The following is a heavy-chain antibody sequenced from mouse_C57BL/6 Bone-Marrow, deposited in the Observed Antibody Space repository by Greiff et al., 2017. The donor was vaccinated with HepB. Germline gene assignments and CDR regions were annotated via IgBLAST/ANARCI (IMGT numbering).Heavy chain of an antibody. J-gene: IGHJ2*01. V-gene: IGHV1-22*01. CDR3: ASYYSNYLDY. CDR1: GYTFTDYN. CDR2: INPNNGGT. Sequence: EVKLMESGPELVKPGASVKMSCKASGYTFTDYNMHWVKQSHGKSLEWIGYINPNNGGTSYNQKFKGKATLTVNKSSSTAYMELRSLTSEDSAVYYCASYYSNYLDYWGQGTTLTVSS. D-gene: IGHD2-5*01.